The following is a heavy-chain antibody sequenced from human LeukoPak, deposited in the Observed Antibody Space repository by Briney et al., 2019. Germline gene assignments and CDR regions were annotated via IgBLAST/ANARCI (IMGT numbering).Heavy chain of an antibody. CDR1: GDSFTSYF. Sequence: SETLSLTCNVSGDSFTSYFWSWIRRPAGKGLEWIGRIHTSGGANYNPSLKSRVTMSLDTPKNMFSLKLTSVTAADTAVYYCARDITGPPTYYYYYMDVWGKGTTVTVSS. D-gene: IGHD2-8*02. J-gene: IGHJ6*03. V-gene: IGHV4-4*07. CDR3: ARDITGPPTYYYYYMDV. CDR2: IHTSGGA.